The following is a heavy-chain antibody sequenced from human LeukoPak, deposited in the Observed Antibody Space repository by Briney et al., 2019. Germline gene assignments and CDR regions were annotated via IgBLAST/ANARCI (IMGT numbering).Heavy chain of an antibody. CDR2: INVDGSTT. CDR3: VRDLGGRSGH. CDR1: GFTFSSNW. V-gene: IGHV3-74*01. J-gene: IGHJ4*02. Sequence: GGSLRLSCAASGFTFSSNWMHWVRQAPGKGLVWVSRINVDGSTTNYADSVKGRSTIFRDNAKNTLYLQMNSLRAEDTAVYYCVRDLGGRSGHWGQGTLVTVSS. D-gene: IGHD1-26*01.